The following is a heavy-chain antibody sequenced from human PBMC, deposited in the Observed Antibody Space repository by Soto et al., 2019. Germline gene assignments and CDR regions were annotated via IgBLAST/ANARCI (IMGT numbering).Heavy chain of an antibody. CDR1: GGSISGYY. D-gene: IGHD2-21*02. Sequence: SETLSLTCTVSGGSISGYYWSWIRQPPGKGLGWIGYMYNTGSTVYNPSFKSRVTISVDTSKNQFSLKLDSVTAADTAVYYCARDLWGYCGTDCYPLDVWGQGTTVTVSS. V-gene: IGHV4-59*01. CDR3: ARDLWGYCGTDCYPLDV. CDR2: MYNTGST. J-gene: IGHJ6*02.